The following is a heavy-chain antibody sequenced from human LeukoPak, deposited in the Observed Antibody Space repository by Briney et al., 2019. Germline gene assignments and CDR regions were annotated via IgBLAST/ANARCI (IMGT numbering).Heavy chain of an antibody. D-gene: IGHD3-10*01. CDR2: IFPSGGEI. V-gene: IGHV3-23*01. J-gene: IGHJ3*02. CDR3: ARDTGGNDDAFDI. Sequence: GGSLRLSCAASGFTFSTFAMIWVRQPPGKGLEWVSSIFPSGGEIHYADSVRGRFTISRDNSKSTLSLQMNSLRAEDTAVYYCARDTGGNDDAFDIWGQGTMVTVSS. CDR1: GFTFSTFA.